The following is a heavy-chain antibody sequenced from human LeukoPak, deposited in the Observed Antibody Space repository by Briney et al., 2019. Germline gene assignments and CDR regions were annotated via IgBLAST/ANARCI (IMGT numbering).Heavy chain of an antibody. CDR1: GYTFTSYG. V-gene: IGHV1-18*01. CDR2: ISAYNGNT. J-gene: IGHJ4*02. Sequence: ASVKVSCKASGYTFTSYGISWVRQAPGQRLEWMGWISAYNGNTNYAQKLQGRVTMTTDTSTSTDYMEMRSLRSDDTAVYYCARWVGELLYFDYWGQGTLVTVSS. D-gene: IGHD1-26*01. CDR3: ARWVGELLYFDY.